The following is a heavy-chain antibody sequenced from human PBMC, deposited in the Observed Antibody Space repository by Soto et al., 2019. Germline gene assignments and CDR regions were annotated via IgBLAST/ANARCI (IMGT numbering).Heavy chain of an antibody. Sequence: SETLSLTCTVSGGSISSSSYYWGWIRQPPGKGLEWIGNIYYSGSTYYNPSLKSRVTISVDTSKNQFSLKLSSVTAADTAVYYCARRSSSPFWDYWGQGTLVTVSS. CDR3: ARRSSSPFWDY. CDR2: IYYSGST. J-gene: IGHJ4*02. CDR1: GGSISSSSYY. D-gene: IGHD6-13*01. V-gene: IGHV4-39*01.